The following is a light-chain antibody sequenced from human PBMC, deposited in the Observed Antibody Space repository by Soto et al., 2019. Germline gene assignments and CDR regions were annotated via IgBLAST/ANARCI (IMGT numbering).Light chain of an antibody. Sequence: EIVLTQSPGTLSLSPGERATLSCRASQSVSSSYLAWYQQKPGQAPRLLIYGASSRATGIPDRFSGSGSGTDFTLTISGLEPEDVAVYYCQQYGSTPESTFGPGTKVDIK. CDR3: QQYGSTPEST. V-gene: IGKV3-20*01. J-gene: IGKJ3*01. CDR1: QSVSSSY. CDR2: GAS.